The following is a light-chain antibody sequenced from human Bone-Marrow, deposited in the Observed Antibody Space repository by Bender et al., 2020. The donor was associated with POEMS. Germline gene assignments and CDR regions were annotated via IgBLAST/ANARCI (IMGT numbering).Light chain of an antibody. CDR2: DVT. J-gene: IGLJ1*01. Sequence: QSALTQPRSVSGSPGQSVTISCTGTSSDVGGYNYVYWYQQHPGKAPKLMIYDVTNRASGISDRFSGSKSGNTASLTISGLQAKDEADYYCSSYTSTSTYVFGGGTKVTVL. V-gene: IGLV2-14*03. CDR1: SSDVGGYNY. CDR3: SSYTSTSTYV.